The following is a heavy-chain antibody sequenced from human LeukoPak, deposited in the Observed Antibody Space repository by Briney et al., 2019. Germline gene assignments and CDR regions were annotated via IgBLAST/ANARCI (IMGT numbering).Heavy chain of an antibody. CDR1: GFTFSSYW. CDR2: IKEDGSQK. CDR3: ARESRRITMVRGLDMDV. J-gene: IGHJ6*04. D-gene: IGHD3-10*01. V-gene: IGHV3-7*03. Sequence: GGSLRLSCAASGFTFSSYWMHWVRRAPGKGLEWVANIKEDGSQKYFVDSVKGRFAIFRDNAKNSLYLQMNSLRAEDTAVYYCARESRRITMVRGLDMDVWGKGTTVTVSS.